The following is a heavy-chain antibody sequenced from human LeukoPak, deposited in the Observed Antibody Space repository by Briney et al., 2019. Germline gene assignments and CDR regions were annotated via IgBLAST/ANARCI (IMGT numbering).Heavy chain of an antibody. V-gene: IGHV4-61*09. Sequence: SETLSLTCTVSGYSISSGYYWSWIRQPAGKGLEWIGHIYTSGSTNYNPSLKSRVTISVDTSKNQFSLKLSSVTAADTAVYYCARGPPPGYYYYYYMDVWGKGTTVTISS. CDR3: ARGPPPGYYYYYYMDV. CDR1: GYSISSGYY. J-gene: IGHJ6*03. CDR2: IYTSGST.